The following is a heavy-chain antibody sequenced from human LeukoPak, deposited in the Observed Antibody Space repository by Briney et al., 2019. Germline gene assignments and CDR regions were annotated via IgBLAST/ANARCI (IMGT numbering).Heavy chain of an antibody. J-gene: IGHJ4*02. D-gene: IGHD5-24*01. CDR1: GGSISSYY. CDR3: ARVRGGTYNHYFDY. Sequence: PSETLSLTCTVPGGSISSYYWSWIRQPPGKGLEWIGYIYYAGSTNYNPSLKSRITISVDTSKNQFSLKLTSITAADTAVYYCARVRGGTYNHYFDYWGQGTLVTVSS. CDR2: IYYAGST. V-gene: IGHV4-59*01.